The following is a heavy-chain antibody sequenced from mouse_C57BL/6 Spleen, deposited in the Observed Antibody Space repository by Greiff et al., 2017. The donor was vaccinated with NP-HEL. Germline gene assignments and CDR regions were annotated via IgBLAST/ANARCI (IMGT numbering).Heavy chain of an antibody. Sequence: EVMLVESGGGLVQPGGSMKLSCVASGFTFSNYWMNWVRQSPEKGLEWIAQIRLKSDNYATHYAESVKGRFTISRDDSKSSVYLQMNNLRAEDTGIYYCTGGYGFAYGGQGTLVTVSA. CDR2: IRLKSDNYAT. CDR1: GFTFSNYW. V-gene: IGHV6-3*01. CDR3: TGGYGFAY. D-gene: IGHD2-2*01. J-gene: IGHJ3*01.